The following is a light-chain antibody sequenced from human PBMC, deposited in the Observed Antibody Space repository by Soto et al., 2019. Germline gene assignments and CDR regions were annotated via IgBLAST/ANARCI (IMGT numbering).Light chain of an antibody. Sequence: QSALTQPASVSGSPGQAITISCTGTSIDVGNYNLVSWYQQYPGKAPKLMIYEGGKRPSGVSNRFSGSKSGNTASLTISGLQAEDEADYYCCSFALRSTLIFGGGTKLTVL. CDR2: EGG. CDR1: SIDVGNYNL. V-gene: IGLV2-23*01. CDR3: CSFALRSTLI. J-gene: IGLJ2*01.